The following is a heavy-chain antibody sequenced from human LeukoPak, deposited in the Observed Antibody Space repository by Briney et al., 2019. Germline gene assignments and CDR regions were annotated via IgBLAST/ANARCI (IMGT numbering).Heavy chain of an antibody. CDR1: GGSISSYY. J-gene: IGHJ3*02. CDR2: IYTSGST. Sequence: SETLSLTCTVSGGSISSYYWSWIRQPAGKGLEWIGRIYTSGSTNYNPSLKSRVTMSVDTSKNQFSLKLSSVTPADTAVYYCARDSNYDSSGYYYVTSAFDIWGQGTMVTVSS. V-gene: IGHV4-4*07. CDR3: ARDSNYDSSGYYYVTSAFDI. D-gene: IGHD3-22*01.